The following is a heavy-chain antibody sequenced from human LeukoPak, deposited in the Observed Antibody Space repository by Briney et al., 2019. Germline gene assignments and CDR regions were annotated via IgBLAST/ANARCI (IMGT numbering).Heavy chain of an antibody. V-gene: IGHV3-43D*03. CDR1: GFTFDDYA. CDR3: AKAAGYSSSDYYYMDV. D-gene: IGHD6-13*01. J-gene: IGHJ6*03. Sequence: GGSLRLSCAASGFTFDDYAMHWVRQAPGKGLEWVSLISWDGGSTDYADSVKGRFTISRDNSKNSLYLQMNSLRAEDTAVYYCAKAAGYSSSDYYYMDVWGKGTTVTVSS. CDR2: ISWDGGST.